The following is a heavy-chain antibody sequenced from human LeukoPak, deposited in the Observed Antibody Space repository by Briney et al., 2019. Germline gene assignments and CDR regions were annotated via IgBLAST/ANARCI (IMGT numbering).Heavy chain of an antibody. V-gene: IGHV1-69*04. J-gene: IGHJ6*03. D-gene: IGHD3-10*01. CDR1: GGTFSSYT. CDR3: ARDRAPRGSYYMDV. CDR2: IIPILGIA. Sequence: ASVKVSCKASGGTFSSYTISWVRQAPGQGLEWMGRIIPILGIANYAQKFQGRVTITADKSTSTAHMELSSLRSEDTAVYYCARDRAPRGSYYMDVWGKGTTVTVSS.